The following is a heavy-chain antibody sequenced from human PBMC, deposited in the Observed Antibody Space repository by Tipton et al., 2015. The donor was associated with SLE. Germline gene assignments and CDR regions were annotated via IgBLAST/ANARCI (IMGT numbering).Heavy chain of an antibody. Sequence: TLSLTCAVSGGSISSSNWWSWVRQPPGKGLEWIGEIYHSGSTNYNPSLKSRVTISVDKSKNQFSLKLSSVTAADTAVYYCARTKGSGSYRYGMDVWGQGTTATVSS. D-gene: IGHD3-10*01. J-gene: IGHJ6*02. V-gene: IGHV4-4*02. CDR2: IYHSGST. CDR3: ARTKGSGSYRYGMDV. CDR1: GGSISSSNW.